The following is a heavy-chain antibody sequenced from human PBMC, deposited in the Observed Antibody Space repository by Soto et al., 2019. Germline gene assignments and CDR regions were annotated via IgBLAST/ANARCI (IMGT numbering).Heavy chain of an antibody. Sequence: WGSLRLSCAGSGFSFIDYYISFIRHSPLKGLEWVSYISSSGDIIYYADSVKGRFTISRDNAKNSLYLQMNSLRAEDTAVYYCARDLGYYASDGYFDYWGQGTVVTVSS. J-gene: IGHJ4*02. D-gene: IGHD3-22*01. CDR3: ARDLGYYASDGYFDY. CDR1: GFSFIDYY. CDR2: ISSSGDII. V-gene: IGHV3-11*01.